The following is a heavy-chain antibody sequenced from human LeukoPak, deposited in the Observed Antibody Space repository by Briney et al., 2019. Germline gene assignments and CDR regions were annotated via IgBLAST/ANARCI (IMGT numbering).Heavy chain of an antibody. V-gene: IGHV2-70*11. CDR3: ARTYSSGRVDY. Sequence: KSGPTLVNPTQTLTLTCTFSGISLTTRGLFVSWIRQPPGKALEWLARIDWDDDKYYSTSLKTRLTITKDTSKNQVVLTMTNMDPVDTATYYCARTYSSGRVDYWGQGTQVTVSS. J-gene: IGHJ4*02. CDR1: GISLTTRGLF. CDR2: IDWDDDK. D-gene: IGHD6-19*01.